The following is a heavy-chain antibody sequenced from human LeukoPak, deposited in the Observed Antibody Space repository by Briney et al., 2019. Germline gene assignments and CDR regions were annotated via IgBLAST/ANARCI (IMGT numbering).Heavy chain of an antibody. CDR2: IRAYNGNT. CDR3: ARVGITIFGVVIISSREDY. V-gene: IGHV1-18*01. D-gene: IGHD3-3*01. Sequence: GASVKVSCKASGYTFTSYGISWVRQAPGQGLEWMGWIRAYNGNTNYAQKLQGRVTMTTDTSTSTAYMELGSLRSDDTAVYYCARVGITIFGVVIISSREDYWGQGTLVTVSS. J-gene: IGHJ4*02. CDR1: GYTFTSYG.